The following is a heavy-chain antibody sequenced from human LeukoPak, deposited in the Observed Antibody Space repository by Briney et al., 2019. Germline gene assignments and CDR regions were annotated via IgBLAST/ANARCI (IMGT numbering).Heavy chain of an antibody. CDR1: GYTFTSYY. CDR2: INPSGGST. Sequence: GASVKVSCKASGYTFTSYYMHWVRQAPGQGLEWMGIINPSGGSTSYAQKFQGRVTMTRDKSTSTVYMELSSLRSEDTAVYYCARDLSYCSSTSCFYDYWGQGTLVTVSS. D-gene: IGHD2-2*01. CDR3: ARDLSYCSSTSCFYDY. V-gene: IGHV1-46*01. J-gene: IGHJ4*02.